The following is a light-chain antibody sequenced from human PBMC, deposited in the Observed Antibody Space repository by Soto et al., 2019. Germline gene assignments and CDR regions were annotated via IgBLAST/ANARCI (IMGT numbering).Light chain of an antibody. CDR3: QQFIDGWT. CDR1: HSISSY. Sequence: DVQMTQSPSTLSASVGDRVTITCRASHSISSYLTWYQQKPGKAPKLLIYKASNLESGVPSRFSGSGSGTEFTLTISSLQPDDFATYYCQQFIDGWTFGQGTKVDIK. V-gene: IGKV1-5*03. J-gene: IGKJ1*01. CDR2: KAS.